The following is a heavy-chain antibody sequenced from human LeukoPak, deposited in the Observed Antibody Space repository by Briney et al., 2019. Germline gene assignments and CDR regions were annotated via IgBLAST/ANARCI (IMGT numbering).Heavy chain of an antibody. CDR3: ARGVYIAAAQYAY. CDR2: IYYSGTT. D-gene: IGHD6-13*01. Sequence: SETLSLTCTVSGGSISSYYWSWIRQPPGKGLEWVGYIYYSGTTKYNPSLKSRVSISVDTSKNQFSLKLSSVAAADTAVYYCARGVYIAAAQYAYWGQGTLVTVSS. CDR1: GGSISSYY. J-gene: IGHJ4*02. V-gene: IGHV4-59*01.